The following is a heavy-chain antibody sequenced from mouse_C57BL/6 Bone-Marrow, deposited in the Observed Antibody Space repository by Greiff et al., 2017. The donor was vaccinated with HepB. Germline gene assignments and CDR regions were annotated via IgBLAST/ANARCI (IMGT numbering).Heavy chain of an antibody. Sequence: QVQLQQSGAELARPGASVKLSCKASGYTFTSYGISWVKQRTGQGLEWIGEIYPRSGNTYYTEKFKGKATLTADKSSSTAYMELRSLTSEDSAVYFCANYYGSSYGGFAYWGQGTLVTVSA. CDR2: IYPRSGNT. CDR3: ANYYGSSYGGFAY. J-gene: IGHJ3*01. CDR1: GYTFTSYG. D-gene: IGHD1-1*01. V-gene: IGHV1-81*01.